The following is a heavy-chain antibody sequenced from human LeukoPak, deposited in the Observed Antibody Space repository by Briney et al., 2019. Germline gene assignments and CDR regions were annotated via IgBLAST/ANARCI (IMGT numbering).Heavy chain of an antibody. J-gene: IGHJ4*02. CDR1: GGSISSYY. CDR3: TRGQKYRNGYTVTELGSGYFAY. V-gene: IGHV4-59*01. CDR2: IYYSGRT. D-gene: IGHD5-18*01. Sequence: SETLSLTCSVSGGSISSYYWNWIRQTPGKGLEWIGYIYYSGRTNYNPSLKSRVTISVDTSKNQFSLTLSSVTTADTAVYYCTRGQKYRNGYTVTELGSGYFAYWDQGTLVTVSS.